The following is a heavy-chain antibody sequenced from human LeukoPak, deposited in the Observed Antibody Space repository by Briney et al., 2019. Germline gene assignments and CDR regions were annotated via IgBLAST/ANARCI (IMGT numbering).Heavy chain of an antibody. J-gene: IGHJ4*02. D-gene: IGHD3-22*01. CDR1: GYTLTELS. CDR3: ATVIGGGVYDSTRLGSYYFDY. V-gene: IGHV1-24*01. CDR2: FDPEDGET. Sequence: ASVKVSXKVSGYTLTELSMHWVRQAPGKGLEWMGGFDPEDGETIYAQKFQGRVTMTEDTSTDTAYMELSSLRSEDTAVYYCATVIGGGVYDSTRLGSYYFDYWGQGTLVTVSS.